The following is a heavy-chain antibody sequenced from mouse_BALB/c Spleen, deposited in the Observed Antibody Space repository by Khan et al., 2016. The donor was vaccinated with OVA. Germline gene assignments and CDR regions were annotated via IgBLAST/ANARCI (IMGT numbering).Heavy chain of an antibody. D-gene: IGHD1-1*01. J-gene: IGHJ4*01. CDR1: GYTFTSYL. Sequence: DLVKPGASVKLSCQASGYTFTSYLINWITQRPGQGLEWIGRMAPGCGSPPYIEMFTGSATLTVAIVSFKPSIHPSSLASEDSAVYVCARSNYYASSLYAIDYWGQGTSVTVSS. V-gene: IGHV1S41*01. CDR2: MAPGCGSP. CDR3: ARSNYYASSLYAIDY.